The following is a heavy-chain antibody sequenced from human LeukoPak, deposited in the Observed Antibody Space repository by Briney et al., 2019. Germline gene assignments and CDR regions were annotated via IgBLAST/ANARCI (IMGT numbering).Heavy chain of an antibody. CDR3: ARDQIMITFGGVSRYFDY. J-gene: IGHJ4*02. D-gene: IGHD3-16*01. V-gene: IGHV4-34*01. Sequence: PSETLSLTCAVYGGSFSGYYWSWIRQPPGKGLEWIGEINHSGSTNYNPSLKSRVTISVDTSKNQFSLELSSVTAADTAVYYCARDQIMITFGGVSRYFDYWGQGTLVTVSS. CDR2: INHSGST. CDR1: GGSFSGYY.